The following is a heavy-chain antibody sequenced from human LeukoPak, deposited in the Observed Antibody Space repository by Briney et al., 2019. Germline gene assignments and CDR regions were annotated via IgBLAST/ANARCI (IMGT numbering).Heavy chain of an antibody. D-gene: IGHD2/OR15-2a*01. Sequence: EGSLRLSCAASGFTFSSYAMSWVRQAPGKGLEWVSSISNSGGTTYYADSVKGRFTISRDNSKNTLYLQMYSLRAEDTAAYYCASHLKKNWYFDLWGRGDLVTVSS. J-gene: IGHJ2*01. CDR1: GFTFSSYA. CDR3: ASHLKKNWYFDL. CDR2: ISNSGGTT. V-gene: IGHV3-23*01.